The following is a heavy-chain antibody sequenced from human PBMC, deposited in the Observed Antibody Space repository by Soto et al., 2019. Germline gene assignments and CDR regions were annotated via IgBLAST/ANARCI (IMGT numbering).Heavy chain of an antibody. CDR2: INPNSGGT. CDR1: GYTFTGYY. CDR3: ARDGHCSGGSCYGRDAFDI. V-gene: IGHV1-2*02. J-gene: IGHJ3*02. Sequence: ASVKVSCKASGYTFTGYYMHWVRQAPGQGLEWMGWINPNSGGTNYAQKFQGRVTMTRDTSISTAYMELSRLRSDDTAVYYCARDGHCSGGSCYGRDAFDIWGQGTMVTVS. D-gene: IGHD2-15*01.